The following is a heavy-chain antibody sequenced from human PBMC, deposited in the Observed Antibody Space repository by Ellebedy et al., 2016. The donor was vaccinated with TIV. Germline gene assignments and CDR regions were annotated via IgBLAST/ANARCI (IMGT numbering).Heavy chain of an antibody. D-gene: IGHD3-9*01. CDR2: IYPGDSDT. CDR3: AREGNYDILTGYPGY. CDR1: GYSFTSYW. J-gene: IGHJ4*02. V-gene: IGHV5-51*01. Sequence: GESLKISCKGSGYSFTSYWIGWVRQMPGKGLEWMGIIYPGDSDTRYSPSFQGQVTISADKSISTAYLQWSSLKASDTAMYYCAREGNYDILTGYPGYWGQGTLVTVSS.